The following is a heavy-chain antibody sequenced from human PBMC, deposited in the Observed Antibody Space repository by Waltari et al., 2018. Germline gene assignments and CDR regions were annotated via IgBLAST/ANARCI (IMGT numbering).Heavy chain of an antibody. CDR1: EFTFSSYE. Sequence: EVQLVESGGGLVQPGGSLGLSCAASEFTFSSYEMNWVRQAPGKGLEWVSYISSSGSTIYYADSVKGRFTISRDNAKNSLYLQMNSLRVEDTAVYYCARGGGSGSSWPIDYWGQGTLVTVSS. CDR3: ARGGGSGSSWPIDY. CDR2: ISSSGSTI. D-gene: IGHD6-13*01. J-gene: IGHJ4*02. V-gene: IGHV3-48*03.